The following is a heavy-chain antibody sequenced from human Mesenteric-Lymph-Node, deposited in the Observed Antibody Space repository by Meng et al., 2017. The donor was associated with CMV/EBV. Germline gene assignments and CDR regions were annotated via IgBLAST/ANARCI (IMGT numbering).Heavy chain of an antibody. CDR3: ARPAYRYDNYFDL. V-gene: IGHV3-23*03. CDR1: GFTFSNSA. J-gene: IGHJ4*02. CDR2: IFSSNSST. Sequence: GGSLRLSCAASGFTFSNSAMAWVRQAPGKGLEWVSFIFSSNSSTSYADSVKGRFTISRDNSKNMMYLQMNSLRAEDTAVYYCARPAYRYDNYFDLWGQGTLVTVSS. D-gene: IGHD5-18*01.